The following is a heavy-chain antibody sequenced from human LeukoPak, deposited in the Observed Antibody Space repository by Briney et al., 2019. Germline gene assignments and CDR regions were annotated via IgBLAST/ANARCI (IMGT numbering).Heavy chain of an antibody. CDR1: GFTFSSYT. Sequence: GGSLRLSCAASGFTFSSYTMSWVRQAPGKGLEWVSTITTSNGNTYYADSVKGRFTVSRDNSKNTLFLQMNSLRAEDTAVYYCAKDGGLWVSAHWGDSWGRGTLVTVSS. D-gene: IGHD7-27*01. J-gene: IGHJ4*02. V-gene: IGHV3-23*01. CDR3: AKDGGLWVSAHWGDS. CDR2: ITTSNGNT.